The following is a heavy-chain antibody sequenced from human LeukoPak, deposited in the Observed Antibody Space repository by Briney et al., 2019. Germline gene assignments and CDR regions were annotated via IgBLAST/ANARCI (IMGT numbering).Heavy chain of an antibody. D-gene: IGHD6-13*01. CDR2: ISGSGGST. J-gene: IGHJ4*02. Sequence: GGSLRLSCAASGFTFSSYAMNWVRQAPGKGLEWVSAISGSGGSTYYADSVKGRFTISRDNSKNTLYLQMNSLRAEDTAVYYCAKDKVRKSIAAAGERLDYWGQGTLVTVSS. V-gene: IGHV3-23*01. CDR1: GFTFSSYA. CDR3: AKDKVRKSIAAAGERLDY.